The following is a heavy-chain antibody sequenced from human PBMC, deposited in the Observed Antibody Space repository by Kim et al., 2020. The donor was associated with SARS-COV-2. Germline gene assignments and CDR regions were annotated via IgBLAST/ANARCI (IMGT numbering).Heavy chain of an antibody. Sequence: GGSLRLSCAASGITFSSYAMSWVRQAPGKGLEGVLAIRGSGGSKYYADSVQGRLTISRDNSKNTLYLQMNSLRAEYTAVYYCATYYYDISRPLLWDIVPYWGQGTLVTVSS. V-gene: IGHV3-23*01. CDR1: GITFSSYA. D-gene: IGHD3-22*01. CDR3: ATYYYDISRPLLWDIVPY. J-gene: IGHJ4*02. CDR2: IRGSGGSK.